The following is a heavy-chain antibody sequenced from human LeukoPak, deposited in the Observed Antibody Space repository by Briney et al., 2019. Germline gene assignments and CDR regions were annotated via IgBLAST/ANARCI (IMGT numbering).Heavy chain of an antibody. D-gene: IGHD7-27*01. CDR3: ARNWGSLDY. CDR2: IKQDGSEK. V-gene: IGHV3-7*04. J-gene: IGHJ4*02. Sequence: GGSLRLSCAASGFTFSSYWINWVRQAPGKGLEWVANIKQDGSEKYYVDSVKGRFTISRDNAKNSLYLQMDSLRAEDTAVYYCARNWGSLDYGAQGTLVTVSS. CDR1: GFTFSSYW.